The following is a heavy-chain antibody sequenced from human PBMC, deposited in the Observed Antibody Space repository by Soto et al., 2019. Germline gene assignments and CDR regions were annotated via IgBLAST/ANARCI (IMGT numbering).Heavy chain of an antibody. CDR1: GGTFSSYA. CDR3: ARIAVAGTSVDY. CDR2: IIPIFGTA. J-gene: IGHJ4*02. D-gene: IGHD6-19*01. Sequence: SVKVSCKASGGTFSSYAISWVRQAPGQGLEWMGGIIPIFGTANYAQKFQGRVTITADESTSTAYMELSSLRSEDTAVYYCARIAVAGTSVDYWGQGALVTVSS. V-gene: IGHV1-69*13.